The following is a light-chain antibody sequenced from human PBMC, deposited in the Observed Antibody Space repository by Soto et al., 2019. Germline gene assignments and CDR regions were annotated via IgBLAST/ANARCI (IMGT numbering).Light chain of an antibody. Sequence: DIQMTQSPSTLSASVGDRVTIACRASQNIGDWLAWYQQKPGKAPNLLIYKPSTLESGVPSRFSGSGSGTEFTLAISSLQPEDFATYYCQQYNDLSTFGGGTKVEI. V-gene: IGKV1-5*03. CDR2: KPS. J-gene: IGKJ4*01. CDR1: QNIGDW. CDR3: QQYNDLST.